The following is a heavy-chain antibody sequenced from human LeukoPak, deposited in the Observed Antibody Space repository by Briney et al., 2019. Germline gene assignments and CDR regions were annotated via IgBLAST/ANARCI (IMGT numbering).Heavy chain of an antibody. CDR3: ARETRTGGNDY. V-gene: IGHV1-46*01. Sequence: ASVKVSCKASGYTFTSYYMHWVRQAPGQGLEWMGIINPSGGSTSYAQKFQGRVTKTRDTSTSTVYVELSSLRSEDTAVYYCARETRTGGNDYWGKGTLVTVSS. CDR2: INPSGGST. CDR1: GYTFTSYY. J-gene: IGHJ4*02. D-gene: IGHD3/OR15-3a*01.